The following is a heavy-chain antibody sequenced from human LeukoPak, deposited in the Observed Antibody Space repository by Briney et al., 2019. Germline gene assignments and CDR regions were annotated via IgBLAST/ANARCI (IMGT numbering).Heavy chain of an antibody. V-gene: IGHV4-59*01. CDR3: ARGRVSSSTWYSTYYYYFYMDV. J-gene: IGHJ6*03. CDR2: T. CDR1: DDSITIYY. D-gene: IGHD6-13*01. Sequence: SETLSLTCTVSDDSITIYYWTWIRQPPGKGLEWIGITNYNPSLNSRVTISRDTSKNHFSLELSSATAADTAVYFCARGRVSSSTWYSTYYYYFYMDVWGKGTTVTVSS.